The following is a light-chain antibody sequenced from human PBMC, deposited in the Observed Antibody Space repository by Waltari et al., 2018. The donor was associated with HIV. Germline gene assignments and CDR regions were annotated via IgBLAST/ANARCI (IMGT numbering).Light chain of an antibody. Sequence: SVLPPPPPVSGAPGRWDPISCPGSRPNIGAAYDVTWYQQLPGTPPKRLIFRNVNRPSGVPDRFAGSKSGTSASLAITGLQAEDEADFYCQSYDTSLGGWVFGGGTKLTVL. J-gene: IGLJ3*02. V-gene: IGLV1-40*01. CDR3: QSYDTSLGGWV. CDR2: RNV. CDR1: RPNIGAAYD.